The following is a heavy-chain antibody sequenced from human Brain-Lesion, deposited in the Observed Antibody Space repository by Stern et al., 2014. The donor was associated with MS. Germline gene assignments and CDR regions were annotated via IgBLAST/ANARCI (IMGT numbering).Heavy chain of an antibody. CDR3: ARDITGSSAYFAY. J-gene: IGHJ4*02. V-gene: IGHV3-9*01. D-gene: IGHD1-14*01. CDR1: GFTFDDYA. Sequence: EVQLVQSGGDLVQPGRSLRLSCAAFGFTFDDYAMHLVRQAPGKGPEWVAGISWNSGTIGYADAVKGRFTTSRDNAYSSLYLQMNSLRPEDTALYYCARDITGSSAYFAYWGQGTLVTVSS. CDR2: ISWNSGTI.